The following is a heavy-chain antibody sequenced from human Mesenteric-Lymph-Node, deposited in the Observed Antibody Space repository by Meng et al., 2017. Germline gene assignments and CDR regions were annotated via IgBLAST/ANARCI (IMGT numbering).Heavy chain of an antibody. CDR2: VDPEDGET. CDR3: ATAYSGSYYFDY. CDR1: GYPFTDYS. V-gene: IGHV1-69-2*01. D-gene: IGHD1-26*01. J-gene: IGHJ4*02. Sequence: VPLGPSGDEVKQPGATVKISGNVSGYPFTDYSMHWVQQAPGKGLEWMGLVDPEDGETIYAEKFQGRVTITADTSTDTAYMELSSLRSEDTAVYYCATAYSGSYYFDYWGQGTLVTVSS.